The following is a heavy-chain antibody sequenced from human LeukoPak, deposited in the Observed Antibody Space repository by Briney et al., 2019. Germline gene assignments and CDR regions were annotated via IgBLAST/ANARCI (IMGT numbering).Heavy chain of an antibody. D-gene: IGHD5-24*01. J-gene: IGHJ4*02. CDR3: TRVGYIDEGIDY. CDR2: VRQDSSKK. Sequence: GGSLRLSCVASGFPFSSYWMTWVRQAPGKGLEWVANVRQDSSKKSYVDSVKGRFTISRDNAKNSLYLQMNSLRAEDTAIYYCTRVGYIDEGIDYWGQGTLVTVSS. CDR1: GFPFSSYW. V-gene: IGHV3-7*04.